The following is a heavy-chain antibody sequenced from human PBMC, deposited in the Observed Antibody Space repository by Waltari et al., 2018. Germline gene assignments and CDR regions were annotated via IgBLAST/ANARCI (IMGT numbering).Heavy chain of an antibody. CDR3: AKESSYDSLEN. V-gene: IGHV3-23*01. Sequence: EVQLLESGGGLVQPGGFLGVPFAASGSPFSQSFTAWVRQAPGKGLEWVSGIVGSGTTTYYADSVKGRFTISRDNSRNILYLQMNSLRAEDTAIYFCAKESSYDSLENWGQGTLVTVSS. J-gene: IGHJ4*02. CDR2: IVGSGTTT. CDR1: GSPFSQSF. D-gene: IGHD3-22*01.